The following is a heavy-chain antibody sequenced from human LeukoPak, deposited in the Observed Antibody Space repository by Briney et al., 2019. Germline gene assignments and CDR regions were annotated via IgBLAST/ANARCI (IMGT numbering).Heavy chain of an antibody. D-gene: IGHD6-19*01. J-gene: IGHJ4*02. CDR3: ARTRSMQWLLHGFDY. V-gene: IGHV6-1*01. Sequence: SQTLSLTCAISGDSVSSNSAAWHWLRQSPSRGLEWLVRTYYRSNWYNDYAVSVKSRITIKPDTSKNQFSLQLNSVTPEDTAVYYCARTRSMQWLLHGFDYWGQGTLVTVSS. CDR1: GDSVSSNSAA. CDR2: TYYRSNWYN.